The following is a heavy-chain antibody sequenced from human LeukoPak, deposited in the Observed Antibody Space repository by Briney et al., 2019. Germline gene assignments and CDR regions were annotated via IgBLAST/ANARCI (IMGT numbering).Heavy chain of an antibody. V-gene: IGHV3-74*01. CDR1: GFTFSDSW. CDR2: TSNDGSDT. CDR3: ARGGYSGSYYRFS. J-gene: IGHJ4*02. Sequence: GGSLRLSCAASGFTFSDSWMHWVRQVPGQGPEWLSRTSNDGSDTVYAASAKGRVTASRDNAKNTVYLELTNLRPDDTAVYYCARGGYSGSYYRFSWGRGTLVTVAS. D-gene: IGHD5-12*01.